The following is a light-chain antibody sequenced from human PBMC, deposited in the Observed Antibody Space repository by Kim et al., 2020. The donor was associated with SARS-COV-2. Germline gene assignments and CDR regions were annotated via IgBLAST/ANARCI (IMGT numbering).Light chain of an antibody. CDR1: QGIRSY. Sequence: DIQMTQSPSSLSASVGDRVTITCRASQGIRSYLAWYQQKPGKVPSLLIFAASTLQSGVPSRFSGSGFGTDFTLTIRSLQPDDVATYYCQKYDSAPLTFGQGTRLEIK. J-gene: IGKJ5*01. V-gene: IGKV1-27*01. CDR2: AAS. CDR3: QKYDSAPLT.